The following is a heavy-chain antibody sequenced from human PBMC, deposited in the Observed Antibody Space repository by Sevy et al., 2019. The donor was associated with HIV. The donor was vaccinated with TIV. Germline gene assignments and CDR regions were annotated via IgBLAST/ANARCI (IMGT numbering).Heavy chain of an antibody. J-gene: IGHJ5*02. D-gene: IGHD2-8*01. CDR1: GFTFSSYD. Sequence: GGSLRLSCTASGFTFSSYDMNWVRQAPGKGLEWVSKINSSGGSIYYADSVKGRFTISRDNAKNSLNLQMNSLRAEYTVVYYCTRNGGAFDNGFDPSGQGTLVTVSS. V-gene: IGHV3-48*03. CDR2: INSSGGSI. CDR3: TRNGGAFDNGFDP.